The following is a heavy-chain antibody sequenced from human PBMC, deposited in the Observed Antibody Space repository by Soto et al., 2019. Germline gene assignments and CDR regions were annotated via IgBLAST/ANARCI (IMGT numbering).Heavy chain of an antibody. D-gene: IGHD4-17*01. Sequence: QVQLEQSGPEVKKPGASVIVSCKASGYTFTNYGFNWVRQAPGQGLEWMGWIGAYNGKTNYAQKLLGRVTMTRDTSTNTAYLELRSLRSDDTAVYYCARGYRDYELGLDYWGQGTLVTVSS. J-gene: IGHJ4*02. V-gene: IGHV1-18*01. CDR2: IGAYNGKT. CDR3: ARGYRDYELGLDY. CDR1: GYTFTNYG.